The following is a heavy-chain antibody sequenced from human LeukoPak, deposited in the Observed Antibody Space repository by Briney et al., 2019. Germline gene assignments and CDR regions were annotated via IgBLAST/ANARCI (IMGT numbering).Heavy chain of an antibody. CDR2: ISGSAIST. J-gene: IGHJ4*02. V-gene: IGHV3-23*01. Sequence: GGSLTLSCAPAAFTFGSYAMSWVRQAPGKGMEWASTISGSAISTYYADSVKGRFTISRDNSKNTLYLQMNSLRPEDTAVYYCAKDFYPPGNYVIYFDYWGQGTLVTVSS. CDR1: AFTFGSYA. D-gene: IGHD1-7*01. CDR3: AKDFYPPGNYVIYFDY.